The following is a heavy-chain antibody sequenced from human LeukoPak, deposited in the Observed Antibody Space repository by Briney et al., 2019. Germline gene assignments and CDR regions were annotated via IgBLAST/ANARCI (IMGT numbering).Heavy chain of an antibody. CDR3: AKDSLAEIDY. D-gene: IGHD3-16*01. V-gene: IGHV3-30*02. CDR1: GFIFSTYG. CDR2: IRHDGSIK. Sequence: GGSLRLSCAASGFIFSTYGMYWVRQAPGKGLEWVAFIRHDGSIKNYADSVTGRSTISRDNSKNTMYLQMNSLRAKDMAVYYWAKDSLAEIDYWGEGTLVSVSS. J-gene: IGHJ4*02.